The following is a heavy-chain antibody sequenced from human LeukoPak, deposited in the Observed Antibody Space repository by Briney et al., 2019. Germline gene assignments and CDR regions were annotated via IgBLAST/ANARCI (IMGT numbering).Heavy chain of an antibody. D-gene: IGHD5-12*01. Sequence: SETLSLTCAVYGGPFNDYYWNWLRQPPGKGLEWIGEINHSGSTNYHPSYKSRVTISLDPSQNHFSLKLTSVTAADTAVYYCARSGRDVGFAFDIWGLGTLVTISS. CDR2: INHSGST. CDR3: ARSGRDVGFAFDI. CDR1: GGPFNDYY. J-gene: IGHJ3*02. V-gene: IGHV4-34*01.